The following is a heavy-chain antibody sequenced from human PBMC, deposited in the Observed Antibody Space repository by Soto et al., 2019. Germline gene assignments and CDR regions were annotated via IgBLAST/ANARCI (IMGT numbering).Heavy chain of an antibody. CDR2: ISPNTGGT. J-gene: IGHJ6*02. D-gene: IGHD6-13*01. V-gene: IGHV1-2*02. Sequence: ASVKVSCKASGYSFTGSYIHWVRQAPGQGLEWMGWISPNTGGTNYGQKFQGRVTMTSDTSISTAYMELGRLTSDDTAVYYCARAGIAAPRSGEYAMDVWGQGTTVTVSS. CDR1: GYSFTGSY. CDR3: ARAGIAAPRSGEYAMDV.